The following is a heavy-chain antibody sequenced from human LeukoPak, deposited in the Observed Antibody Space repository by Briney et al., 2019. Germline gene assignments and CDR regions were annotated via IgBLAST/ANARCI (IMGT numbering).Heavy chain of an antibody. J-gene: IGHJ4*02. CDR1: GFTFSTYG. CDR2: ITPDAGRT. CDR3: ARDLVY. V-gene: IGHV3-23*01. D-gene: IGHD6-6*01. Sequence: GGSLRLSCAASGFTFSTYGMNWVRQAPGKGLEWVSGITPDAGRTYYADSVKGRFTIYRDNSKNTLYLQMNSLRAEDTAVYYCARDLVYWGQGTLVTVSS.